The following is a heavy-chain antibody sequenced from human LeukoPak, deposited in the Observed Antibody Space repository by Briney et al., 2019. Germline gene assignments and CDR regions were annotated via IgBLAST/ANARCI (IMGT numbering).Heavy chain of an antibody. CDR1: GGSISSSSYY. D-gene: IGHD6-19*01. CDR3: ASLTSVDYGTVAGTGQETNRFDP. J-gene: IGHJ5*02. Sequence: SETLSLTCTVSGGSISSSSYYWGWIRQPPGKGLEWIGSIYYSGSTYYNPSLKSRVTISVDTSKNQFSLKLSSVTAADTAVYFCASLTSVDYGTVAGTGQETNRFDPWGQGTLVTVSS. V-gene: IGHV4-39*07. CDR2: IYYSGST.